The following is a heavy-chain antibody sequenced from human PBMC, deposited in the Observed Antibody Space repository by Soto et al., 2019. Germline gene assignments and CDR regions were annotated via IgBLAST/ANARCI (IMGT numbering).Heavy chain of an antibody. Sequence: ASVKVSCKASGYTFTGYYMYWVRQAPGQGLEWMGWIHPNSGDTNYAQKFQGWVTMTRDTSISTAYMELSRLRSDDTAVYYCARGRLDDSSGYYQAEYFQHWGQGTLVTVSS. V-gene: IGHV1-2*04. CDR1: GYTFTGYY. CDR3: ARGRLDDSSGYYQAEYFQH. J-gene: IGHJ1*01. CDR2: IHPNSGDT. D-gene: IGHD3-22*01.